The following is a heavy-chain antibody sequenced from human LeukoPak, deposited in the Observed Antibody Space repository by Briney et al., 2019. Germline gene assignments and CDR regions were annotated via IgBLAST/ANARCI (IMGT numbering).Heavy chain of an antibody. CDR2: INPSGGST. Sequence: ASVKVSCKASGYTFTSYYMHWVRQAPGQGLEWMGIINPSGGSTSYAQKFQGRVTMTRDTSTSTVYMELSSLRPEDTAVYYCARGPPPDYYDSSGYYWGDGMDVWGQGTTVTVSS. J-gene: IGHJ6*02. CDR1: GYTFTSYY. CDR3: ARGPPPDYYDSSGYYWGDGMDV. V-gene: IGHV1-46*01. D-gene: IGHD3-22*01.